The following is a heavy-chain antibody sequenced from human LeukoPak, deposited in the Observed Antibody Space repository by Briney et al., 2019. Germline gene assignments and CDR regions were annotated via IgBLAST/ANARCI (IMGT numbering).Heavy chain of an antibody. CDR2: INPNSGGT. CDR3: ARAGLYYDFWSGYYS. CDR1: GYTFTGYY. J-gene: IGHJ4*02. Sequence: ASVKVSCKASGYTFTGYYMHWVRQAPGQGLEWMGWINPNSGGTNYAQKFQGRVTMTRDTSISTAYMELSRLRSGDTAVYYCARAGLYYDFWSGYYSWGQGTLVTVSS. V-gene: IGHV1-2*02. D-gene: IGHD3-3*01.